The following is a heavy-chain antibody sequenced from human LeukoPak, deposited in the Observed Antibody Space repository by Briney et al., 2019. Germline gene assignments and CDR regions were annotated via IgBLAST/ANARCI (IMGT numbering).Heavy chain of an antibody. J-gene: IGHJ4*02. D-gene: IGHD6-19*01. CDR2: ISSSGSTI. V-gene: IGHV3-11*01. Sequence: GGSLRLSCAASGFTFSDYYMSWIRQAPGKGLEWVSYISSSGSTIYYADSVKGRFTISRDNAKNSLYLQMNSLRAEDTAVYYCARAPTSYSSGWYAPDYWGQGTLVTVSS. CDR1: GFTFSDYY. CDR3: ARAPTSYSSGWYAPDY.